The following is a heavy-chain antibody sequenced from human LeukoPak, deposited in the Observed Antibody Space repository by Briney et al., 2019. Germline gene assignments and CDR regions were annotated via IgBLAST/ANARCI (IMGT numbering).Heavy chain of an antibody. V-gene: IGHV3-15*01. J-gene: IGHJ4*02. CDR2: IKNKADGGTT. CDR3: RPYYFASSGYLFDY. CDR1: GFTFDDYA. D-gene: IGHD3-22*01. Sequence: GSLRLSCAASGFTFDDYAMHWVRQAPGKGLEWVGRIKNKADGGTTDYTAPVKGRFTISRDDSKDTLYLQMNSLKPEDTAVYYCRPYYFASSGYLFDYWGQGTRVTVSS.